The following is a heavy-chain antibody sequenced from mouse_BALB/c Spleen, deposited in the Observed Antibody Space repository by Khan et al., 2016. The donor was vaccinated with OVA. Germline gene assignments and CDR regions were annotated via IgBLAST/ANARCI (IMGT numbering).Heavy chain of an antibody. Sequence: QVQLKQSGPGLVAPSQSLSITCTVSGFSLTNYGVGWVRQPPGKGLEWLGIIWGDGSTNYHSALISRLSISKDNSKSQVFLKLNSLQTDDTATYYCVLYVYGRAWFAYWGQGTLVTVSA. CDR3: VLYVYGRAWFAY. CDR2: IWGDGST. D-gene: IGHD1-1*01. CDR1: GFSLTNYG. V-gene: IGHV2-3*01. J-gene: IGHJ3*01.